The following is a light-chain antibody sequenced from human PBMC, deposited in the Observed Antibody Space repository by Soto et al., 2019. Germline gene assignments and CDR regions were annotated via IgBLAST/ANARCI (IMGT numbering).Light chain of an antibody. CDR2: EVS. V-gene: IGLV2-14*01. CDR1: SSDVGDYNY. CDR3: SSYTSSSTHYV. J-gene: IGLJ1*01. Sequence: QSVLTQPASVSGSPGQSITISCTGTSSDVGDYNYVSWYQHHPGKAPKLMIYEVSNRPSGVSNRFSGYKSGNTASLTISGLQAEDEADYYCSSYTSSSTHYVFGTGTKVTVL.